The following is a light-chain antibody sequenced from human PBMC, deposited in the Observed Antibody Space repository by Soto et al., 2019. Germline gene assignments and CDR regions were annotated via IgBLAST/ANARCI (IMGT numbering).Light chain of an antibody. J-gene: IGLJ1*01. V-gene: IGLV2-14*01. CDR1: SSDVGGYNY. CDR3: CSYAGSSTPFV. CDR2: EVT. Sequence: QSVLTQPASVSGSPGQSITISCTGTSSDVGGYNYVSWYQQHPGKAPKLIIYEVTHRPSGVSSRFSGSKSGNTASLTISGLQAEDEADYYCCSYAGSSTPFVFGTGTKLTVL.